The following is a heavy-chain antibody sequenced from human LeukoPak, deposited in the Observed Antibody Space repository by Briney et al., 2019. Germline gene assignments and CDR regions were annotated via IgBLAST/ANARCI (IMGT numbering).Heavy chain of an antibody. Sequence: PSETLSLTCAVYGGSFSGYYWSWIRQPPGKGLQWIGDINHSGSTNYSPSLKSRVTMSVDTSKKWFSLRLSSVTAADTAVYYCARQSGSWGYFDYWGQGTLVTVSS. CDR1: GGSFSGYY. CDR3: ARQSGSWGYFDY. V-gene: IGHV4-34*01. J-gene: IGHJ4*02. D-gene: IGHD6-13*01. CDR2: INHSGST.